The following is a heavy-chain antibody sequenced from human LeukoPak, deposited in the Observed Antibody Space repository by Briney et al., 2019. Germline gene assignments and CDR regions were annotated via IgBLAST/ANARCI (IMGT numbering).Heavy chain of an antibody. CDR3: ARDLVEEYPFDF. V-gene: IGHV4-59*01. Sequence: SETLSLTCTVSGGSISSYYWSWIRQPPGKGLEWIGYIYYSGSTNYNPSLKSRVTISVDTSKNQFSLKLSSVTAADTAVYYCARDLVEEYPFDFWGQGTMV. D-gene: IGHD2-8*02. CDR2: IYYSGST. J-gene: IGHJ3*01. CDR1: GGSISSYY.